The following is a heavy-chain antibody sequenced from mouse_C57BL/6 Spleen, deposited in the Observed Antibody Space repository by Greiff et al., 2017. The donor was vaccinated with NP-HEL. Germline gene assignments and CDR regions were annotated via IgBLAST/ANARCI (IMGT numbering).Heavy chain of an antibody. CDR2: IDPEAGET. J-gene: IGHJ3*01. V-gene: IGHV14-2*01. D-gene: IGHD1-1*01. CDR3: APITTVVAPFAY. CDR1: GFNIKDYY. Sequence: EVQLQQSGAELVKPGASVKLSCTASGFNIKDYYMHWVKQRPEQGLEWIGRIDPEAGETKYAQKFQGKATITADTSSNTAYLQLSSLTSEDTAVYYCAPITTVVAPFAYWGQGTLVTVSA.